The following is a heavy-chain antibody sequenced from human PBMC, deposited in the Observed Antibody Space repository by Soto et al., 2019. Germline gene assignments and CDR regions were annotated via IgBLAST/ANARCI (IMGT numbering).Heavy chain of an antibody. CDR1: GGSISSPNFY. J-gene: IGHJ6*02. V-gene: IGHV4-61*01. CDR3: AFLPYFDILTGYYTHLIDYGMDV. CDR2: IYYSRTT. Sequence: SETLSLTCTVSGGSISSPNFYWSWIRQHPGKGLEWIGYIYYSRTTNYNPSLKSRAAMSVDTSTNQCSLTLSSMTAEDTAVYYCAFLPYFDILTGYYTHLIDYGMDVWGQGTTVTVSS. D-gene: IGHD3-9*01.